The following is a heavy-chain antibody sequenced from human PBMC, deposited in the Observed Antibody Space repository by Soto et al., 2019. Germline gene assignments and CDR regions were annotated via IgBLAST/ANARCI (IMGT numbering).Heavy chain of an antibody. V-gene: IGHV3-73*01. CDR2: MRSKADNNAT. CDR3: AIEGAVFGH. D-gene: IGHD1-26*01. J-gene: IGHJ4*02. CDR1: GFSFSVSS. Sequence: EVHLVESGGGLVQPGGSVRLSCGASGFSFSVSSMHWVRQASGKGLEWLGRMRSKADNNATTYSASVKGRFIISRDDSQGMMFLQMSNLRTEDTVLYYCAIEGAVFGHWGQGTQVTVSS.